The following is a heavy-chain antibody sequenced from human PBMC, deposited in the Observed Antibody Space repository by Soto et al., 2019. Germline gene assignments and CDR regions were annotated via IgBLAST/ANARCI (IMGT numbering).Heavy chain of an antibody. CDR1: GFTFADYA. D-gene: IGHD1-1*01. CDR2: ISGRGRGT. V-gene: IGHV3-23*01. CDR3: GKEPVNSNGGPSLPHY. J-gene: IGHJ4*02. Sequence: SGGSLRLSCEASGFTFADYAMSWVRQAPGKGLVWVSTISGRGRGTYYADSVKGRFSISRDNSKNILYLQMNTLRDDDTAVYYCGKEPVNSNGGPSLPHYWGQGTLVTVSS.